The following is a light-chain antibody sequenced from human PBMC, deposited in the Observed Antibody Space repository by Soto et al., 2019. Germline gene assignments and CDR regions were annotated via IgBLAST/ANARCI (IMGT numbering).Light chain of an antibody. CDR1: QSVSTR. V-gene: IGKV3D-15*01. CDR2: GAS. Sequence: EIVMTQSPATLSVSPGERATLSCRASQSVSTRLAWYQQKPGQAPRLLIYGASTRATGIPARFSGSGSGTEFTLTISSLQSEDFAVYHCQQYNNWPPEYTFGQPTKLEIK. J-gene: IGKJ2*01. CDR3: QQYNNWPPEYT.